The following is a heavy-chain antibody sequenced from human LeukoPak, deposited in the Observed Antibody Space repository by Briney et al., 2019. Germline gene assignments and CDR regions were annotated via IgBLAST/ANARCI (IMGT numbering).Heavy chain of an antibody. CDR1: GFTFSSYA. D-gene: IGHD2-2*01. Sequence: GGSLRLSCAASGFTFSSYAMHWVRQAPGKGLEWVAVISYDGSNKYYADSVKGRFTISRDNSKNTLYLQMNSLRAEDTAVYYCARDSHIVVVPAARMWNWFDPWGQGTLVTVSS. V-gene: IGHV3-30-3*01. CDR3: ARDSHIVVVPAARMWNWFDP. J-gene: IGHJ5*02. CDR2: ISYDGSNK.